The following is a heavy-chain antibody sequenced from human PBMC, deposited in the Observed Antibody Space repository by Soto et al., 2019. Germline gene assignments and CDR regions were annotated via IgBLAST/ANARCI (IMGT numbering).Heavy chain of an antibody. CDR3: AREGCSSTSCYGGRAFDI. D-gene: IGHD2-2*01. Sequence: GSLRISCAASGFTFSSYGMHWVRQAPGKGLEWVAVIWYDGSNKYYADSVKGRFTISRDNSKNTLYLQMNSLRAEDTAVYYCAREGCSSTSCYGGRAFDIWGQGTMVTVSS. CDR2: IWYDGSNK. V-gene: IGHV3-33*01. CDR1: GFTFSSYG. J-gene: IGHJ3*02.